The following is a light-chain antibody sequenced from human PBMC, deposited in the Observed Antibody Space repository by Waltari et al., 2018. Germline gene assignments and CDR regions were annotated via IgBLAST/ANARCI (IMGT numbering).Light chain of an antibody. CDR3: QKPEA. CDR1: QGISNY. Sequence: DIQMTQSPSSLSASVGDRVTITCRASQGISNYLAWYQQKPGKVPKLLIYAASTLQSGVPTRFSGSGSGTDFTLTISSLQPEDVATYYCQKPEAFGQGTKVEIK. CDR2: AAS. J-gene: IGKJ1*01. V-gene: IGKV1-27*01.